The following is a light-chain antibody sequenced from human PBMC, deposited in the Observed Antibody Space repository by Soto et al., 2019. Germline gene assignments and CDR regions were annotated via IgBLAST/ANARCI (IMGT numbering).Light chain of an antibody. J-gene: IGLJ3*02. V-gene: IGLV2-14*01. CDR3: SSYTSSSTLV. CDR2: EVS. CDR1: SSDVGGYDF. Sequence: QSALTQPASVSGSPGQSITISCTGTSSDVGGYDFVSWYQHHPGKVPKLMIFEVSKRPSGVSNRFSGSKSGNTASLTISGLQAEDEADYYCSSYTSSSTLVFGGGTKLTVL.